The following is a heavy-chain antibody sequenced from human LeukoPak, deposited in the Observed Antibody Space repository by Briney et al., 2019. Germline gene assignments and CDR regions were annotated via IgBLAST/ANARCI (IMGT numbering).Heavy chain of an antibody. J-gene: IGHJ3*02. CDR1: GGSFSGYY. D-gene: IGHD4-11*01. Sequence: SETLSLTCAVYGGSFSGYYWSWIRQPPGKGQEWIGEINHSGSTNYNPSLKSRVTISVDTSKNQFSLKLCSVTAADTAVYYCARVPTTVTTLCCAFDIWGQGTMVTVSS. CDR3: ARVPTTVTTLCCAFDI. CDR2: INHSGST. V-gene: IGHV4-34*01.